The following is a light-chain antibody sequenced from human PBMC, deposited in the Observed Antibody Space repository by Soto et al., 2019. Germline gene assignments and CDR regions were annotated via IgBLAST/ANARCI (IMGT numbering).Light chain of an antibody. CDR1: QSVSSY. CDR3: QQRGSWPPT. Sequence: EIVLTQSPATLSLSPGERATLSCRASQSVSSYLAWYQQKPGQAPRLLIYDASNRATGIPARFSGSGSGTDFTLTISSLEPEDFAVYYCQQRGSWPPTFGQGTKVDIK. V-gene: IGKV3-11*01. CDR2: DAS. J-gene: IGKJ2*01.